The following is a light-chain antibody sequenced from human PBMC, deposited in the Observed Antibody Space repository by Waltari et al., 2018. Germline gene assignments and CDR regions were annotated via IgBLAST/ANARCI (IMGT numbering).Light chain of an antibody. CDR3: QQYYDWRRVT. J-gene: IGKJ5*01. V-gene: IGKV3D-15*01. Sequence: EIVMTQSPATLSVSPGERATLSCRASQSVSGNLAWYQQKPGQAPRLLIYGASTRATGIPAMFSGSASGTEFTLTISSLQSEDSAVYYCQQYYDWRRVTFGQGTRLEIK. CDR1: QSVSGN. CDR2: GAS.